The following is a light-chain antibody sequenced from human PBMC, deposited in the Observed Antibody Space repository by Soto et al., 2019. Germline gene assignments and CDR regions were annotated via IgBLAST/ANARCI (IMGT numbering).Light chain of an antibody. V-gene: IGLV2-23*01. CDR2: EGT. J-gene: IGLJ3*02. Sequence: QSALTQPASVSGSPGQSITISCTGTSSDVGSYDLVSWYQQHPGKAPKFMIYEGTKRHSGVSNRFSGSKSGNTASLTISGLQADDEAIYYCCSYAGSSTWVFGGGTKLTVL. CDR1: SSDVGSYDL. CDR3: CSYAGSSTWV.